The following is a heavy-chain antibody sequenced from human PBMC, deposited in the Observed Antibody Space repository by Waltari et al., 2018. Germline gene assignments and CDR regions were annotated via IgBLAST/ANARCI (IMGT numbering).Heavy chain of an antibody. CDR2: VHRSGRP. CDR3: ARDRGRGLYLDS. CDR1: GDSMSTTDC. V-gene: IGHV4-4*03. D-gene: IGHD2-15*01. J-gene: IGHJ4*02. Sequence: QLKLQDAGPGLVKPPATLSLTCGVSGDSMSTTDCWSWVRPPPGKGLEWIGQVHRSGRPNYSPSFASRVTMSLDTPNNHFSLKLTSATAADTAIYYCARDRGRGLYLDSWGPGILVTVSP.